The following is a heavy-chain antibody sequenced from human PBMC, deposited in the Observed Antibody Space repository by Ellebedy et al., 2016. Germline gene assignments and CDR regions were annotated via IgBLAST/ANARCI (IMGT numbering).Heavy chain of an antibody. CDR3: ARGPFWTGYYFDY. CDR2: ISYDGGNK. J-gene: IGHJ4*02. Sequence: GESLKISCAASGFTFSSYVMHWVRQAPGKGLEWVAVISYDGGNKYYADSVKGRFTISRDNSKNTLYLQMNSLRAEDTAMYYCARGPFWTGYYFDYWGQGTLVTVSS. CDR1: GFTFSSYV. D-gene: IGHD3/OR15-3a*01. V-gene: IGHV3-30-3*01.